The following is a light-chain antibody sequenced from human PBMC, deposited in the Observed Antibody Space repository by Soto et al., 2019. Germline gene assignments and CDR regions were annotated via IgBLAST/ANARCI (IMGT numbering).Light chain of an antibody. CDR3: AAWDDSLNGPYVV. J-gene: IGLJ2*01. CDR2: SNN. CDR1: SSNIGSNT. V-gene: IGLV1-44*01. Sequence: VLTQPPSASGTPGQRVTISCSGSSSNIGSNTVNWYQQLPGTAPKLLIYSNNQRPSGVPDRFSGSKSGTSASLAISGLQSEDEADYYCAAWDDSLNGPYVVFGGGTKLTVL.